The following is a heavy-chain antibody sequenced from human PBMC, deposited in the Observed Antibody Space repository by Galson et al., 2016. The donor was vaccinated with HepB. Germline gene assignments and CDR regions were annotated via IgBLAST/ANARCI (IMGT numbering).Heavy chain of an antibody. V-gene: IGHV3-7*03. J-gene: IGHJ4*02. Sequence: SLRLSCAASGFTFNSHWMHWVRQTPGKGLEWVANIQDDGSEKYYVDSVKGRLPISRENAKNTLYLQINSLRAEGTAVYYCVTYFTSWGQGTLVTVSS. D-gene: IGHD2-8*01. CDR3: VTYFTS. CDR2: IQDDGSEK. CDR1: GFTFNSHW.